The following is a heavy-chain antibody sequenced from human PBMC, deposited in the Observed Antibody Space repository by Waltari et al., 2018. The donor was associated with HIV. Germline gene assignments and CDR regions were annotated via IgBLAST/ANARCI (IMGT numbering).Heavy chain of an antibody. D-gene: IGHD6-19*01. CDR2: VSGSSGRT. CDR3: AREATVAARGEIDY. J-gene: IGHJ4*02. Sequence: EVQLLESGGGLVQPGGSLRLSCAASGFTFSRFLRAWVRQPPGKGLEWVSTVSGSSGRTDHADSVKGRFIISRDIAKNMLYLEMNNLRAEDTAVYYCAREATVAARGEIDYWGQGTLVTVSS. CDR1: GFTFSRFL. V-gene: IGHV3-23*01.